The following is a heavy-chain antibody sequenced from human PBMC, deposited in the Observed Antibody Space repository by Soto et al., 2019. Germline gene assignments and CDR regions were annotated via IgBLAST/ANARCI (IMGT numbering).Heavy chain of an antibody. J-gene: IGHJ4*02. D-gene: IGHD6-19*01. V-gene: IGHV3-74*01. CDR1: GFTFSNHW. CDR2: INSDGSTT. CDR3: ARGYSSGPDY. Sequence: EVQLVESGGGLVQPGGSLRLSCAASGFTFSNHWMHWVRQAPGKALEWVSRINSDGSTTTYADSVKGRFTIFRHNAKNTLYLQLNSLRAEDTALYYCARGYSSGPDYWGQGTLVTVSS.